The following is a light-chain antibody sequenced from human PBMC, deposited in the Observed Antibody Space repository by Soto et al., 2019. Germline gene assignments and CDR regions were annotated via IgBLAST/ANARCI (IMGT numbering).Light chain of an antibody. V-gene: IGKV3-15*01. CDR3: QHYNNWPPSIT. CDR1: QSVSTN. J-gene: IGKJ5*01. CDR2: GAF. Sequence: EIVMSQSPATLSVSPGERATLSCRASQSVSTNLAWYQQKPGQAPRLLIYGAFTRATGIPARFSGSGSGTEFTLTISSLQSEDFALYYCQHYNNWPPSITFGQGTRLEI.